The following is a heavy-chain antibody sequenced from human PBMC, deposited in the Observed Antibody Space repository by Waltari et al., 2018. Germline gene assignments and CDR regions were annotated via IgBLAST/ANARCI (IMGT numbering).Heavy chain of an antibody. D-gene: IGHD6-19*01. CDR3: ASQRARSGWLSIDY. CDR1: GYPFTTYY. Sequence: QVQLVQSGAEVKKPGASVKVSCKASGYPFTTYYMHWVRQAPGQGLEWVGIINPDGGSTSYAQKFQDRLTMTRDTSTSTVYMQLTSLTSEDTAVYYCASQRARSGWLSIDYWGQGTLVTVSS. J-gene: IGHJ4*02. V-gene: IGHV1-46*03. CDR2: INPDGGST.